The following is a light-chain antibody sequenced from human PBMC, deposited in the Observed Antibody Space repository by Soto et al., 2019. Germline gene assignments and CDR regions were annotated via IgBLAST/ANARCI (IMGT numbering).Light chain of an antibody. CDR2: DAS. Sequence: DIQMTQSPSTLSAPVGDRVTITCRASQSISSWLAWYQQKPGKAPKLLIYDASSLESGVPSRFSGSGSGTEFTLTISSLQPDDFATYYCQQYNSYSPKTFGQGTKLEIK. CDR3: QQYNSYSPKT. CDR1: QSISSW. V-gene: IGKV1-5*01. J-gene: IGKJ2*01.